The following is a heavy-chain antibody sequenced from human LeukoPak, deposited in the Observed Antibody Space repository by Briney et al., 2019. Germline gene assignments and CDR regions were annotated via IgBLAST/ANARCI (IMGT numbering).Heavy chain of an antibody. CDR2: MNPNSGNT. CDR3: ARSIAAAESDY. J-gene: IGHJ4*02. D-gene: IGHD6-13*01. V-gene: IGHV1-8*03. CDR1: GYTFTSYD. Sequence: ASVKVSCKASGYTFTSYDINWVRQATGQGLEWMGWMNPNSGNTGYAQKFQGRVTITRNTSISTAYMELSSLRSEDTAVYYCARSIAAAESDYWGQGTLVTVSS.